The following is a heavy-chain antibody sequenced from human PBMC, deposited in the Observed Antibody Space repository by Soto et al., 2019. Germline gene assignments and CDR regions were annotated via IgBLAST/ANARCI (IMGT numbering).Heavy chain of an antibody. Sequence: QLQLQESGPGLVKPSETLSLTCTVSGGSISSSSYYWGWIRQPPGKGLEWIGSIYYSGSTYYNPSLKSRVTISVDTSKNQFSLKLSSVTAADTAVYYCARWAAAGTKRGAYYYYGMDGWGQGTTVTVSS. V-gene: IGHV4-39*01. CDR1: GGSISSSSYY. J-gene: IGHJ6*02. CDR2: IYYSGST. D-gene: IGHD6-13*01. CDR3: ARWAAAGTKRGAYYYYGMDG.